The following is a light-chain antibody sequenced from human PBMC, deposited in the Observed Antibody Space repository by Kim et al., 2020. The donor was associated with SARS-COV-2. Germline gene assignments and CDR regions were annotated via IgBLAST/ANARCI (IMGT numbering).Light chain of an antibody. CDR2: YDS. CDR3: QVWDSSSDHRV. CDR1: NSGSKS. J-gene: IGLJ3*02. Sequence: APGKTARITCGGNNSGSKSVHWYQQKPGQAPGLVIYYDSDRPSGIPERFSGSNSGNTATLTISRVEDGDEADYYCQVWDSSSDHRVFGGGTKLTVL. V-gene: IGLV3-21*04.